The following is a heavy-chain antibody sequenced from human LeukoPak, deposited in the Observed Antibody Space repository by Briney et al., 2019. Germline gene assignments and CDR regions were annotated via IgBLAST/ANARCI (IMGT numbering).Heavy chain of an antibody. Sequence: GGSLRLSCAASGFTVSSNHMTWVRQAPGKGLEWVSMIYSNGNTYYADSVRGRFTISRDNSKDTLYLQMNSLRTEDTAIYYCARDIQLSTWGLGTMVTVSS. CDR3: ARDIQLST. D-gene: IGHD5-24*01. CDR1: GFTVSSNH. J-gene: IGHJ3*01. CDR2: IYSNGNT. V-gene: IGHV3-53*01.